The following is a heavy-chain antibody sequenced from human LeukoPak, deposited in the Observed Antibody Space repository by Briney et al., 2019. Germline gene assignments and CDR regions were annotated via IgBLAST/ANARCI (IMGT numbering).Heavy chain of an antibody. CDR2: IKQDGSEK. D-gene: IGHD3-9*01. V-gene: IGHV3-7*01. J-gene: IGHJ5*02. Sequence: PGGSLRLSCAASGFTFSSYWMSWVRQAPGKGLEWVANIKQDGSEKYYVDSVKGRFTISRDNAKNSLYLQMNSLRAEDTAVYYCARGYYDISTGYYPWGQGTLVTVSS. CDR3: ARGYYDISTGYYP. CDR1: GFTFSSYW.